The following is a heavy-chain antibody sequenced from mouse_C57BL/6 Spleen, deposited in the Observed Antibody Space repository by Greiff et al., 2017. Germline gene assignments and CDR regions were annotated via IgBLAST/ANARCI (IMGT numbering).Heavy chain of an antibody. Sequence: QVQLQQSGAELVKPGASVKMSCKASGYTFTSYWITWVKQRPGQGLELIGDIYPGSGSTNYNEKFQSKATLTVYTSSSPAYMQLSRLTSEDSAVYYCARTGGSSWYFDVWGTGTTVTVSS. V-gene: IGHV1-55*01. J-gene: IGHJ1*03. CDR3: ARTGGSSWYFDV. CDR2: IYPGSGST. D-gene: IGHD1-1*01. CDR1: GYTFTSYW.